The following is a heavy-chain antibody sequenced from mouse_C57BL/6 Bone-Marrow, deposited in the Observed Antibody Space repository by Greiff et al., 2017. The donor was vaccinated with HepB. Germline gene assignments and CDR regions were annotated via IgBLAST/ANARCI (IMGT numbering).Heavy chain of an antibody. J-gene: IGHJ4*01. V-gene: IGHV2-2*01. CDR3: ARKRYSNYDAMDY. Sequence: VKLKESGPGLVQPSQSLSITCTVSGFSLTSYGVHWVRQSPGKGLEWLGVIWSGGSTDYNAAFISRLSISKDNSKSQVFFKMNSLQADDTAIYYCARKRYSNYDAMDYWGQGTSVTVSS. CDR1: GFSLTSYG. D-gene: IGHD2-5*01. CDR2: IWSGGST.